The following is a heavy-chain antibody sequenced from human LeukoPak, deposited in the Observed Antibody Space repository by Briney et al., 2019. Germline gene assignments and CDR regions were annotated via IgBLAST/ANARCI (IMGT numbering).Heavy chain of an antibody. J-gene: IGHJ5*02. CDR2: IYSGGTT. CDR1: GFTVSNNY. Sequence: GGSLRLSCAASGFTVSNNYMSWVRQAPGKGLEWVSVIYSGGTTYYADSVKGRFTMSRDNSKNTLYLQMNSLRAEDTAVYYCARDKSGGYYYWFDPWGQGTLVTVSS. D-gene: IGHD3-22*01. CDR3: ARDKSGGYYYWFDP. V-gene: IGHV3-53*01.